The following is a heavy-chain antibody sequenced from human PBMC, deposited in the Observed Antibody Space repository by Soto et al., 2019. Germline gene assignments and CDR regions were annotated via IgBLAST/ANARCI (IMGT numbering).Heavy chain of an antibody. J-gene: IGHJ4*02. D-gene: IGHD3-3*01. Sequence: GGSLRLSCAASGFTFSSYAMSWVRQAPGKGLEWVSAISGSGGSTYYADSVKGRFTISRDNSKNTLYLQMNSLRAEDTAVYYCAKDNPLGITIFGVAYDHWGQGTLVTVSS. CDR3: AKDNPLGITIFGVAYDH. CDR2: ISGSGGST. V-gene: IGHV3-23*01. CDR1: GFTFSSYA.